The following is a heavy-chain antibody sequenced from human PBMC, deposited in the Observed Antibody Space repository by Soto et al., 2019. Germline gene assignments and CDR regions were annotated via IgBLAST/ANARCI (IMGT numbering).Heavy chain of an antibody. CDR1: GYTFTSYA. J-gene: IGHJ3*02. CDR3: ARKLLSRYCSGGSCYSDPYAFDI. D-gene: IGHD2-15*01. CDR2: INAGNGNT. V-gene: IGHV1-3*01. Sequence: QVQLVHSGAEVKKPGASVKGSFKASGYTFTSYAMHWLRHAPGQRLEWMGWINAGNGNTKYSQEFQGRVTITRDTSARTGYMELSSLRSEDTAVYYCARKLLSRYCSGGSCYSDPYAFDIWGQGTMVTVSS.